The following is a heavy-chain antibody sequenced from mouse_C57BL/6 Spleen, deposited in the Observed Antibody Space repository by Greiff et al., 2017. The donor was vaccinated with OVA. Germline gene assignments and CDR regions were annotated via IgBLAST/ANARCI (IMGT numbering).Heavy chain of an antibody. Sequence: EVQRVESGGGLVQPKGSLKLSCAASGFSFNTYAMNWVRQAPGKGLEWVARIRSKSNNYATYYADSVKDRFTISRDDSESMLYLQMNNLKTEDTAMYYCVRDYDYAYYYAMDYWGQGTSVTVSS. CDR2: IRSKSNNYAT. CDR1: GFSFNTYA. J-gene: IGHJ4*01. V-gene: IGHV10-1*01. CDR3: VRDYDYAYYYAMDY. D-gene: IGHD2-4*01.